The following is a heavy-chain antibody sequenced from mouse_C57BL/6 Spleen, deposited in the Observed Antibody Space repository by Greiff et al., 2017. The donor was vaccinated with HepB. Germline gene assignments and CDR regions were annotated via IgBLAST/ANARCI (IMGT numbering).Heavy chain of an antibody. Sequence: QVQLKESGPGLVAPSQSLSITCTVSGFSLTSYGVHWVRQPPGKGLEWLVVIWSDGSTTYNSALKSRLSISKDNSKSQVVLKMNSLQTDDTAMYYRARQNYGSSYLYAMDYWGQGTSVTVSS. CDR2: IWSDGST. J-gene: IGHJ4*01. CDR3: ARQNYGSSYLYAMDY. V-gene: IGHV2-6-1*01. D-gene: IGHD1-1*01. CDR1: GFSLTSYG.